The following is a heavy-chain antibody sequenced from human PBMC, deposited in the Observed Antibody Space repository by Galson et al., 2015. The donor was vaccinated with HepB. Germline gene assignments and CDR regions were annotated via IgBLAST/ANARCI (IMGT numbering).Heavy chain of an antibody. CDR3: AKDRRGPYDSSGYYDPPPGIFDY. J-gene: IGHJ4*02. Sequence: SLRLSCAASGFTFSSYAMSWVRQAPGKGLEWVSAISGSGGSTYYADSVKGRFTISRDNSKNTLYLQMNSLRAEDTAVYYCAKDRRGPYDSSGYYDPPPGIFDYWGQGTLVTVSS. CDR1: GFTFSSYA. V-gene: IGHV3-23*01. CDR2: ISGSGGST. D-gene: IGHD3-22*01.